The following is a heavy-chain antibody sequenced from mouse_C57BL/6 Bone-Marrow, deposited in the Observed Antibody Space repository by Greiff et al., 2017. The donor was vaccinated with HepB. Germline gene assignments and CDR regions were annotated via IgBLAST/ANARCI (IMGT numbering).Heavy chain of an antibody. CDR1: GFTFSSYT. J-gene: IGHJ2*01. D-gene: IGHD2-4*01. V-gene: IGHV5-9*01. CDR2: ISGGGGNT. Sequence: EVNVVESGGGLVKPGGSLKLSCAASGFTFSSYTMSWVRQTPEKRLEWVATISGGGGNTYYPDSVKGRFTISRDNAKNTLYLQMSSLRSEDTALYYCARRRNYDYDGYYFDYWGQGTTLTVSS. CDR3: ARRRNYDYDGYYFDY.